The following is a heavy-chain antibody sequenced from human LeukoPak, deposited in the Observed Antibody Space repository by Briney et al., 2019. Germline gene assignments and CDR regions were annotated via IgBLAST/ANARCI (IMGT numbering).Heavy chain of an antibody. CDR1: GYTFSSYD. CDR3: ARRNYGSPRWFDP. CDR2: MNPNSGNI. V-gene: IGHV1-8*01. J-gene: IGHJ5*02. D-gene: IGHD3-10*01. Sequence: ASVKVSCKASGYTFSSYDINWVRQAPGQGLEWMGWMNPNSGNIVYAQKFQGRVTMTRNTSISTAYMELSSLRSEDTAVYYCARRNYGSPRWFDPWGQGTLVTVSS.